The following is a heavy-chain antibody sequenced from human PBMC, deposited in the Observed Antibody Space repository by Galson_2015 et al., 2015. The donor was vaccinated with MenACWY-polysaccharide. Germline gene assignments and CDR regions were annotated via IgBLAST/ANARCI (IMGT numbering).Heavy chain of an antibody. CDR1: GGSVSSDTDH. D-gene: IGHD2-15*01. V-gene: IGHV4-61*01. CDR2: LSSNGRA. J-gene: IGHJ5*02. Sequence: SEPLSLTCTVSGGSVSSDTDHWSWLRQPPGEGLEWIGYLSSNGRANQNPSLKSRVTISLDRSKNQFSLRLNSVTAADTAIYYCAKANSGGICTSGWACWFDPWGQGSLVIVSS. CDR3: AKANSGGICTSGWACWFDP.